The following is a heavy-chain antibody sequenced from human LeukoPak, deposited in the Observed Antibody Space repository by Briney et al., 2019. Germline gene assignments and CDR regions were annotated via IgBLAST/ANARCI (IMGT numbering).Heavy chain of an antibody. CDR2: INPSGGST. V-gene: IGHV1-46*01. Sequence: GASVKVSCKASGYTFTSYYMHWVRQAPGQGLEWMGIINPSGGSTSYAQKFQGRVTMTRDTSTSTVYMELSSLRSEDTAVYYCARQEYYYDSSGYAFDIWGQGTMVTVSS. CDR1: GYTFTSYY. CDR3: ARQEYYYDSSGYAFDI. J-gene: IGHJ3*02. D-gene: IGHD3-22*01.